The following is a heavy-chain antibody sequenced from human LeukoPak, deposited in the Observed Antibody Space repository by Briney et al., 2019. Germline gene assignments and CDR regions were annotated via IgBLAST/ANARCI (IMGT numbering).Heavy chain of an antibody. CDR2: ISGSGGST. CDR1: GFTFSSYA. D-gene: IGHD2-15*01. J-gene: IGHJ6*03. V-gene: IGHV3-23*01. CDR3: AKEGFYCSGGSCYSFYYYYMDV. Sequence: PGGSLRLSCAASGFTFSSYAMSWVRQAPGKGLEWVSAISGSGGSTYYADSAKGRFTISRDNSKNTLYLQMNSLRAEDTAVYYCAKEGFYCSGGSCYSFYYYYMDVWGKGTTVTVSS.